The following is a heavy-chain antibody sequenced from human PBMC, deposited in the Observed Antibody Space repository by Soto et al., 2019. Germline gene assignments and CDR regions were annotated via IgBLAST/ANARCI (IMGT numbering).Heavy chain of an antibody. Sequence: SVKVSCKASGGTFSSYAISWVRQAPGQGLEWMGGIIPIFGTANYAQKFQGRVTITADESTSTAYMELSSLRSEDTAVYYCAGGYCSGGSCYPQNPEFDYWGQGTLVTVSS. D-gene: IGHD2-15*01. CDR2: IIPIFGTA. V-gene: IGHV1-69*13. CDR3: AGGYCSGGSCYPQNPEFDY. J-gene: IGHJ4*02. CDR1: GGTFSSYA.